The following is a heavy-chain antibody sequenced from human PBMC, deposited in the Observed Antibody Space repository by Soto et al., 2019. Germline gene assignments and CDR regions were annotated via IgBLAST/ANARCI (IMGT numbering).Heavy chain of an antibody. J-gene: IGHJ5*02. CDR2: INPNSGGT. CDR3: ARVGYYDSSGPDH. D-gene: IGHD3-22*01. CDR1: GGTFSSYR. V-gene: IGHV1-2*02. Sequence: ASVKVSCEASGGTFSSYRINWVRQAPGQRLEWMGWINPNSGGTTYAQKFQGRVTMTRDTSISTGYMELSRLRSDDTAVYYCARVGYYDSSGPDHWGQGALVTLSS.